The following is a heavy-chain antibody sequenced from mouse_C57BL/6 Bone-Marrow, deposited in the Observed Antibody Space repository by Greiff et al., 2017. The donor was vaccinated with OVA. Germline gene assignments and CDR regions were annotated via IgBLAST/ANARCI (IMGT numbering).Heavy chain of an antibody. D-gene: IGHD4-1*01. CDR3: VRQLAVGRGVAY. Sequence: EVMLVESGGGLVQPKGSLKLSCAASGFSFNTYAMNWVRQAPGKGLEWVARIRSKSNNYATYYADSVKDRFTISRDDSESMLYLQMNNLKTEDTAMYYCVRQLAVGRGVAYWGQGTLVTVSA. V-gene: IGHV10-1*01. CDR2: IRSKSNNYAT. CDR1: GFSFNTYA. J-gene: IGHJ3*01.